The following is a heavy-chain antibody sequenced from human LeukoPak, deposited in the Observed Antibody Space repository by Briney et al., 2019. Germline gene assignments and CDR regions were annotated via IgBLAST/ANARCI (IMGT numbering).Heavy chain of an antibody. CDR1: GFTFSSYA. CDR2: ISGSGGST. V-gene: IGHV3-23*01. Sequence: TGGSLRLSCAASGFTFSSYAMSWVRQAPGKGLEWVSAISGSGGSTYYADSVKGRFTISRDNSKNSLYLQMNSLRAEDTAVYYCARGTGYSSSWYSPHFDYWGQGTLVTVSS. J-gene: IGHJ4*02. D-gene: IGHD6-13*01. CDR3: ARGTGYSSSWYSPHFDY.